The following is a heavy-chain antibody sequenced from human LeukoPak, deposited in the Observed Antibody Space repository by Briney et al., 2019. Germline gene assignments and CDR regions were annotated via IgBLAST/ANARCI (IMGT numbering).Heavy chain of an antibody. Sequence: PSETLSLTCTVSGGSISSGDYYWSWIRQPPGKGLEWIGYIYYSGSTYYNPSLKNRVTISVDTSKNQFSLRLSSVTAADTAVYYCARHGGSYTFDLWGQGVLVTVSS. CDR3: ARHGGSYTFDL. CDR2: IYYSGST. CDR1: GGSISSGDYY. V-gene: IGHV4-30-4*02. D-gene: IGHD1-26*01. J-gene: IGHJ4*02.